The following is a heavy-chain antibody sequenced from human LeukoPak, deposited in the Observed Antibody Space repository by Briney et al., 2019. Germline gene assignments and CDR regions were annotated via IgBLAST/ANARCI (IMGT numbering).Heavy chain of an antibody. V-gene: IGHV3-7*03. CDR2: IKQDGSEK. J-gene: IGHJ4*02. CDR1: GFTFSSCW. CDR3: AKDWQLTYCSSTSCYGSCFDY. D-gene: IGHD2-2*01. Sequence: GGSLRLSCAASGFTFSSCWMSWVRQAPGKGLEWVANIKQDGSEKYYVDSVKGRFTISRDNSKSTLYLQMNSLRAEDTAVYYCAKDWQLTYCSSTSCYGSCFDYWGQGTLVTVSS.